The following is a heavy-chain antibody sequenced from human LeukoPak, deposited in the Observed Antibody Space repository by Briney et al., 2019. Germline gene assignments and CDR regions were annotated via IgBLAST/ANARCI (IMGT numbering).Heavy chain of an antibody. V-gene: IGHV3-23*01. CDR1: GFTLSNYG. J-gene: IGHJ4*02. D-gene: IGHD3-10*01. Sequence: PGGSLRLSCAASGFTLSNYGMNWVRQVPGKGLEWVSAISGSGGSTYYADSVKGRFTISRDNSKNTLSLQMNSLRAEDTALYYCARDLTYLGGPFDHWGQGTLVTVSS. CDR2: ISGSGGST. CDR3: ARDLTYLGGPFDH.